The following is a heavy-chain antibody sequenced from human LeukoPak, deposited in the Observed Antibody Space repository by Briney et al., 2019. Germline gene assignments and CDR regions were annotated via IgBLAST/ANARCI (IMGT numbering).Heavy chain of an antibody. Sequence: SETMSLTCTVSGGSISSGGYYWSWIRQHPGKGLEWIGYIYYSGSTYYNPSLKSRVTISVDTSKNQFSLKLSSVTAADTAVYYCARGSCIAAAGTGGCYFDYWGQGTLVTVSS. CDR2: IYYSGST. D-gene: IGHD6-13*01. CDR1: GGSISSGGYY. CDR3: ARGSCIAAAGTGGCYFDY. J-gene: IGHJ4*02. V-gene: IGHV4-31*03.